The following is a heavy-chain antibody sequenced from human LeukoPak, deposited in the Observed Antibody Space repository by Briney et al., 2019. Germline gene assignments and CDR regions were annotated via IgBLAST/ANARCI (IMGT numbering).Heavy chain of an antibody. CDR3: ARETRAVADPRFDY. V-gene: IGHV4-59*12. D-gene: IGHD6-19*01. CDR1: DGSINGYY. J-gene: IGHJ4*02. Sequence: PSETLSLTCTVSDGSINGYYWSWIRQPPGKGLDWIGYMYSGGTTNYSPSLKSRVTISEDMSKNQFSLNLNSVTAADTAVYYCARETRAVADPRFDYWGQGTLVTVSS. CDR2: MYSGGTT.